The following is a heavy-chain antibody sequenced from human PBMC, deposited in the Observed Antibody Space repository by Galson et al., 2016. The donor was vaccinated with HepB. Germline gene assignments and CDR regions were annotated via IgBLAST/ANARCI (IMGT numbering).Heavy chain of an antibody. J-gene: IGHJ1*01. CDR2: TNKDGSER. V-gene: IGHV3-7*01. CDR1: GFTFSSYW. CDR3: ASGYTSGR. Sequence: SLRLSCAASGFTFSSYWMSWVRQAPGKGLEWVGNTNKDGSERRYPDSVKGRFTISRDNAKNSVYLQMNSLRVEDTAVYFCASGYTSGRWGQGALVTVSS. D-gene: IGHD6-19*01.